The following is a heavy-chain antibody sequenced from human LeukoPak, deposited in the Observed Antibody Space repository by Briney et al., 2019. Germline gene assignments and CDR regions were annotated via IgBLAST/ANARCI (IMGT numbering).Heavy chain of an antibody. Sequence: SETLSLTCTVSGGSISSGGYYWSWIRQPPGKGLEWIGYIYYSGSTNYNPSLKSRVTISVDTSKNQFSLKLSSVTAADTAVYYCARFYGYGSGSYGFDPWGQGTLVTVSS. V-gene: IGHV4-61*08. CDR1: GGSISSGGYY. CDR2: IYYSGST. D-gene: IGHD3-10*01. CDR3: ARFYGYGSGSYGFDP. J-gene: IGHJ5*02.